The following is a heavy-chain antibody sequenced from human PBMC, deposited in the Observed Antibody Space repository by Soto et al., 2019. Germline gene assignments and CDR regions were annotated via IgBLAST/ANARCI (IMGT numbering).Heavy chain of an antibody. D-gene: IGHD3-16*01. CDR2: ISSGSSTI. Sequence: EVQLVESGGGLVQPGGSLRLSCAASGFTFSSYSMNWVRQAPGKGLDWISFISSGSSTIYYADSVKGRFTISRDNAKNSLYLQMNSLRAEDTALYYCARDRWAGEAFDIWGQGTMVTVSS. CDR1: GFTFSSYS. J-gene: IGHJ3*02. V-gene: IGHV3-48*01. CDR3: ARDRWAGEAFDI.